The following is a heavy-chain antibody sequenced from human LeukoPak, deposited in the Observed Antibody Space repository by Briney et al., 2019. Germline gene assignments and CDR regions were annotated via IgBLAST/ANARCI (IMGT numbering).Heavy chain of an antibody. D-gene: IGHD5-12*01. Sequence: GGSLRLSCAASGFTFSSYSMNWVRQAPGKGLEWVSSISSSSSYIYYADSVKGRFTISRDNAKNSLYLQMNSLRAEDTAVYYCAREAVGYSGYYFDYWGQGTLVTVSS. J-gene: IGHJ4*02. CDR1: GFTFSSYS. CDR2: ISSSSSYI. CDR3: AREAVGYSGYYFDY. V-gene: IGHV3-21*01.